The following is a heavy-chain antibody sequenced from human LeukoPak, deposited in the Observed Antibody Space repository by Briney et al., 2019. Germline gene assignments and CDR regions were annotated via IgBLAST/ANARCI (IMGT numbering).Heavy chain of an antibody. J-gene: IGHJ4*02. D-gene: IGHD5-24*01. CDR1: GGTFSSYA. CDR2: IIPIFGTA. Sequence: SVKVSCKASGGTFSSYAISWVRQAPGQGLEWMGRIIPIFGTANYAQKFQGRVTITTDESTSTAYVELSSLRSEDTAVYYCARERGMATIFDYWGQGTLVTVSS. V-gene: IGHV1-69*05. CDR3: ARERGMATIFDY.